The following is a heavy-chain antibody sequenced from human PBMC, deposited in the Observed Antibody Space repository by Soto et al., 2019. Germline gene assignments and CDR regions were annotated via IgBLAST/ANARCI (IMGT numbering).Heavy chain of an antibody. CDR3: ARGGRPDF. CDR2: ISTTGSNT. V-gene: IGHV3-11*01. D-gene: IGHD2-15*01. J-gene: IGHJ3*01. CDR1: GFTFSDSY. Sequence: QVQVVESGGGLVKPGESLRLSCAASGFTFSDSYMSWIRQAPGKGLEWVSHISTTGSNTHYADSVKGRFTISRDNAKNSLDLQMNSLRAEDTAVYYCARGGRPDFWGQGTMVTVSS.